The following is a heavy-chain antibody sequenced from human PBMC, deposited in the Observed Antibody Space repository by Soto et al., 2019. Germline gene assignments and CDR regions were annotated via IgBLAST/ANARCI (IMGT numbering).Heavy chain of an antibody. CDR2: INHSGST. V-gene: IGHV4-34*01. J-gene: IGHJ4*02. CDR3: ARGRHDSSGYYYYFDY. D-gene: IGHD3-22*01. Sequence: SETLSLTCAVYGGSFSGYYWSWIRQPPGKGLEWIGEINHSGSTNYNPSLKSRVTISVDTSKNQFSLKLSSVTAADTAVYYCARGRHDSSGYYYYFDYWGQGTLVTVSS. CDR1: GGSFSGYY.